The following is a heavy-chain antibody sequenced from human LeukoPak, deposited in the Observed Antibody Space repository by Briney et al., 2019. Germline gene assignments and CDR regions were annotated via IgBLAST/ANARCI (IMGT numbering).Heavy chain of an antibody. D-gene: IGHD6-13*01. CDR2: IKQDGSEK. Sequence: GGSLGLSCAASGFTFSSYWMTWVRQAPGKGLEWVANIKQDGSEKYYVDSVKGRFTISRDNAKNSLYLQMNSLRAEDTAVYYCARYSSSWGDNWFDPWGQGTLVTVSS. CDR3: ARYSSSWGDNWFDP. V-gene: IGHV3-7*01. J-gene: IGHJ5*02. CDR1: GFTFSSYW.